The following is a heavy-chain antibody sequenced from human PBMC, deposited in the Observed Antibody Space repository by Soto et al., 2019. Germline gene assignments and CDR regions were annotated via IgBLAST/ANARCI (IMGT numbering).Heavy chain of an antibody. CDR3: ARSRWGYSYGYGDV. V-gene: IGHV1-18*01. J-gene: IGHJ6*02. CDR2: ISAYNGNT. Sequence: ASVKVSCTASGYTFTSYGISWVRQAPGQGLEWMGWISAYNGNTNYAQKLQGRVTMTTDTSTSTAYMELRSLRSDDTAVYYCARSRWGYSYGYGDVWGQGTTVTVSS. CDR1: GYTFTSYG. D-gene: IGHD5-18*01.